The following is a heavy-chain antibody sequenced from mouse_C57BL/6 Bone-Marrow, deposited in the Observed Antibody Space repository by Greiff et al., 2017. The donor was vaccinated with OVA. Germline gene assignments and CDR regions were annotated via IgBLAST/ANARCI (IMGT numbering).Heavy chain of an antibody. Sequence: EVMLVESGGDLVKPGGSLKLSCAASGFTFSSYGMSWVRQTPDKRLEWVATISSGGSYTYYPDSVKGRFTISRDNAKNTLYLQRSSLKSEDTAMYYCARHEGLRRERSWFAYWGQGTLVTVSA. CDR1: GFTFSSYG. CDR3: ARHEGLRRERSWFAY. CDR2: ISSGGSYT. V-gene: IGHV5-6*01. D-gene: IGHD2-4*01. J-gene: IGHJ3*01.